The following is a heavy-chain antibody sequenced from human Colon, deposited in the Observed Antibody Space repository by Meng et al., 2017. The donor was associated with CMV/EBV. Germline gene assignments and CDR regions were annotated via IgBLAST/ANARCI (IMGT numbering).Heavy chain of an antibody. CDR3: ARAPYNWNDEGWFDP. J-gene: IGHJ5*02. CDR2: INPNSGGT. V-gene: IGHV1-2*02. CDR1: GYTFTGYY. D-gene: IGHD1-20*01. Sequence: QGRRLQPGAEVKKPGASVKVSCKASGYTFTGYYMHWVRQAPGQGLEWMGWINPNSGGTNYAQKFQGRVTMTRDTSISTAYMELSRLRSDDTAVYYCARAPYNWNDEGWFDPWGQGTLVTVSS.